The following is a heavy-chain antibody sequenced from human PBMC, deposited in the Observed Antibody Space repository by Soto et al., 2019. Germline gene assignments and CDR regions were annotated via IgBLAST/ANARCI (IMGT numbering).Heavy chain of an antibody. CDR1: GGSFITYY. CDR2: IYYSGST. V-gene: IGHV4-59*13. J-gene: IGHJ6*02. Sequence: SETLSLTCAVSGGSFITYYWSWIRQPPGKGLEWIGYIYYSGSTNYNPSLKSRVTISVDTSKNQFSLKVSSVTAADTAVYYCAREGSSRGFYYYAMDVWGQGTTVTVSS. CDR3: AREGSSRGFYYYAMDV. D-gene: IGHD6-13*01.